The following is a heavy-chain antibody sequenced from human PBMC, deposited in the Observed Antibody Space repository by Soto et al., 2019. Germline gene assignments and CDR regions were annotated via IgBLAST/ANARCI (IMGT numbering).Heavy chain of an antibody. Sequence: QVQLQESGPGLVKPSETLSLTCTVSGASLTIGNHYWSWIRQPPGKGLEWIGYISYSAITNYNPSLKSRVTISADMSKNQFSLKLSSVTAADTDVYYCARVRYFAPDPWGQGTLVTVSS. CDR1: GASLTIGNHY. J-gene: IGHJ5*02. CDR2: ISYSAIT. CDR3: ARVRYFAPDP. V-gene: IGHV4-61*01. D-gene: IGHD3-9*01.